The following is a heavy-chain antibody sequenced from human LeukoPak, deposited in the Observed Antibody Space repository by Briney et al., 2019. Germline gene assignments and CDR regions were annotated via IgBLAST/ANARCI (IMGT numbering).Heavy chain of an antibody. D-gene: IGHD1-20*01. CDR1: GYSFTSYW. CDR2: IYPGDSDT. CDR3: ARQNKRYNWNDVCFDY. J-gene: IGHJ4*02. V-gene: IGHV5-51*01. Sequence: GESLKISCKGSGYSFTSYWIGWVRQMPGKGLEWMGIIYPGDSDTRYSPSFQGQVTISADKSISTAYLQWGSLKASDTAMYYCARQNKRYNWNDVCFDYWGQGTLVTVSS.